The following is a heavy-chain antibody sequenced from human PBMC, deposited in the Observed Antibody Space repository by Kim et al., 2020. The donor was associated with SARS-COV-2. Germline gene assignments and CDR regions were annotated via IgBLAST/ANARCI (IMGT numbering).Heavy chain of an antibody. CDR2: INHSGST. V-gene: IGHV4-34*01. CDR3: ARSSVLRFFGQAFDI. CDR1: GGSFSGYY. Sequence: SETLSLTCAVYGGSFSGYYWSWIRQPPGKGLEWIGEINHSGSTNYNPSLKSRATISVDTSKNQFSLKLSSVTAADTAVYYCARSSVLRFFGQAFDIWGQGTMVTVSS. J-gene: IGHJ3*02. D-gene: IGHD3-3*01.